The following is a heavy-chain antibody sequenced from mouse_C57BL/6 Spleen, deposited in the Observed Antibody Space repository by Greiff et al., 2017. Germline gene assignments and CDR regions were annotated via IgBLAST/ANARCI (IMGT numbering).Heavy chain of an antibody. Sequence: EVKLQESGPGLAKPSQTLSLTCSVTGYSITSDYWNWIRKFPGNKLEYMGYISYSGSTYYNPSLKSRISIPRDTSRNQYYLQLNSVTTEDTATYYGARYHGSSFNYFDDWGQGTTLTVSS. CDR1: GYSITSDY. CDR2: ISYSGST. D-gene: IGHD1-1*01. V-gene: IGHV3-8*01. CDR3: ARYHGSSFNYFDD. J-gene: IGHJ2*01.